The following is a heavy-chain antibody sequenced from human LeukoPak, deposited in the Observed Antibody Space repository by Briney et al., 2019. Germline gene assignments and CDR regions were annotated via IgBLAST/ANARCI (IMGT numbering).Heavy chain of an antibody. Sequence: GGSLTLSCAASGFTFSGSGMHWVRQAAGKGLEWVGHIRSKANSYATAYAASVEGRFTISRDDSKNTAYLQMNSLKTEDTAVYYCTRTEWCVSVYWGQGTLVTVSS. D-gene: IGHD2-8*01. CDR3: TRTEWCVSVY. CDR1: GFTFSGSG. J-gene: IGHJ4*02. CDR2: IRSKANSYAT. V-gene: IGHV3-73*01.